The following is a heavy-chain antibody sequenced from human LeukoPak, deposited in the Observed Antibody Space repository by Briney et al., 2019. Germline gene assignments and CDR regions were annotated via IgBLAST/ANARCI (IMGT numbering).Heavy chain of an antibody. J-gene: IGHJ4*02. CDR3: AKDFRIGYSAHFDY. CDR1: GFTFRSHA. Sequence: GGSLRLSCVGSGFTFRSHAMSWVRQAPEKGLEFVSGIYENGGTTYYADSVKGRYSISRDNSKNTLYLQMDSLRGEDTAVYYCAKDFRIGYSAHFDYWGQGALVTVSS. V-gene: IGHV3-23*01. CDR2: IYENGGTT. D-gene: IGHD2-21*01.